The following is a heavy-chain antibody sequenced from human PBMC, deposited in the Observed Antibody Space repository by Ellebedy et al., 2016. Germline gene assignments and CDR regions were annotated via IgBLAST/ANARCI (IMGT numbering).Heavy chain of an antibody. J-gene: IGHJ5*02. D-gene: IGHD3-16*01. CDR2: ITSSGSYI. CDR3: ARGVGGTSLNWFDP. V-gene: IGHV3-21*01. Sequence: GGSLRLSXAASGFTFSSYTMNWVRQAPGKELEWVSSITSSGSYIYYADSVKGRFTISRDNAKNSLYMQMNSLRAEDTAVYYCARGVGGTSLNWFDPWGQGTLVTVSS. CDR1: GFTFSSYT.